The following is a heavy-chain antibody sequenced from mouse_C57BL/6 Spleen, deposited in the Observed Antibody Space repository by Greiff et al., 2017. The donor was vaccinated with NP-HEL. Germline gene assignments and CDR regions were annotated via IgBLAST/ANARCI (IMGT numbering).Heavy chain of an antibody. D-gene: IGHD2-2*01. CDR3: ASYGYDGDYYAMDY. J-gene: IGHJ4*01. Sequence: VKLVESGGGLVKPGGSLKLSCAASGFTFSDYGMHWVRQAPEKGLEWVAYISSGSSTIYYADTVKGRFTISRDNAKNTLFLQMTSLRSEDTAMYYCASYGYDGDYYAMDYWGQGTSVTVSS. V-gene: IGHV5-17*01. CDR1: GFTFSDYG. CDR2: ISSGSSTI.